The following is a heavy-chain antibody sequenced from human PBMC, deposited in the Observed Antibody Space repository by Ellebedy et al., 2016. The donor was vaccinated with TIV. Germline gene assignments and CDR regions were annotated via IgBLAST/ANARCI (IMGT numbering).Heavy chain of an antibody. V-gene: IGHV1-46*01. CDR2: INPSGGST. CDR3: ARAGIAAAGRYGMDV. CDR1: GYTFTGYY. Sequence: ASVKVSCKASGYTFTGYYMHWVRQAPGQGLEWMGIINPSGGSTSYAQKFQGRVTMTRDTSISTAYMELSRLRSDDTAVYYCARAGIAAAGRYGMDVWGQGTTVTVSS. J-gene: IGHJ6*02. D-gene: IGHD6-13*01.